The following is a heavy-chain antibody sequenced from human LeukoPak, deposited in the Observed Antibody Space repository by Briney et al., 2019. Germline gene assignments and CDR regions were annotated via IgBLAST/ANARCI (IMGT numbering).Heavy chain of an antibody. CDR1: GFTFSSYA. D-gene: IGHD3-22*01. J-gene: IGHJ4*02. Sequence: GGSLRLSCAASGFTFSSYAMSWVRQAPGKGLEWVSAISGSGGSTYYADSVKGRFTISRDNSKNTLYLQMNSLRAGDTAVYYCAQAGGFYYYDSSGYYLDYWGQGTLVTVSS. CDR3: AQAGGFYYYDSSGYYLDY. CDR2: ISGSGGST. V-gene: IGHV3-23*01.